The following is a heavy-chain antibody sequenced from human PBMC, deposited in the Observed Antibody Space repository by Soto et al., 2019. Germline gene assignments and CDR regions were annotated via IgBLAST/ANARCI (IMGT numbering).Heavy chain of an antibody. CDR3: ARGNPFNYAGFDV. CDR1: GYTFSDFD. V-gene: IGHV1-8*01. CDR2: MNAKSGDT. J-gene: IGHJ6*02. Sequence: SVKVSCKASGYTFSDFDINWLRQASGQGPEWMGWMNAKSGDTFFAQRFQGKFNMTWDTSLSTAYMEVGSLTSDDTAMYYCARGNPFNYAGFDVWGQGTTVTVSS. D-gene: IGHD3-16*01.